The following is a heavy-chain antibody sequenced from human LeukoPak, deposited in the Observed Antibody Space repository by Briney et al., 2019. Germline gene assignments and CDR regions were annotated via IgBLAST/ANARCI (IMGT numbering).Heavy chain of an antibody. CDR1: GFPFSDYG. J-gene: IGHJ4*02. Sequence: GGSLRLSCAASGFPFSDYGMYWVRQAPGKGLEWLAVISHDGNNKYYAESVKGRIAISRDNSMNTLYLQMNSLRAEDTAVYYCAKVRWGSDNALDSWGQGTLVTVSS. D-gene: IGHD3-16*01. CDR3: AKVRWGSDNALDS. CDR2: ISHDGNNK. V-gene: IGHV3-30*18.